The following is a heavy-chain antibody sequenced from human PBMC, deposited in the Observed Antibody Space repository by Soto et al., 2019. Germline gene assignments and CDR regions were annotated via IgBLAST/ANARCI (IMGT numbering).Heavy chain of an antibody. Sequence: PGGSLRLSCAASGFTFSSYGMHWVRQAPGKGLEWVAVISYDGSNKYYADSVKGRFTISRDNSKNTLYLQMNSLRAEDTAVYYCARTGHIVVVPAAMWSGMDVWGQGTTVTVSS. CDR3: ARTGHIVVVPAAMWSGMDV. V-gene: IGHV3-30*03. CDR1: GFTFSSYG. CDR2: ISYDGSNK. J-gene: IGHJ6*02. D-gene: IGHD2-2*01.